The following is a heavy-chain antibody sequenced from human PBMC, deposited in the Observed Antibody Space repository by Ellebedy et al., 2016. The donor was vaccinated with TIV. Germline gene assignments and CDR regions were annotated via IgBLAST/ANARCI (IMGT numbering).Heavy chain of an antibody. CDR3: AKEEGYTYGSGSYGYFDY. Sequence: GGSLRLXCAASGFTVSSNYMSWVRQAPGKGLEWVSAISGSGGSTYYADSVKGRFTISRDNSKNTLYLQMNSLRAEDTALYYCAKEEGYTYGSGSYGYFDYWGQGTLVTVSS. CDR2: ISGSGGST. CDR1: GFTVSSNY. D-gene: IGHD3-10*01. J-gene: IGHJ4*02. V-gene: IGHV3-23*01.